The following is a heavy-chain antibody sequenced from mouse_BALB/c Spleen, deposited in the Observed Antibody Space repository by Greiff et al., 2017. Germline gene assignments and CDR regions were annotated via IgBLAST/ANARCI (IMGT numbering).Heavy chain of an antibody. CDR3: ARDDGYYDYYAMDY. V-gene: IGHV1-9*01. Sequence: VKLVESGAELMKPGASVKISCKATGYTFSSYWIEWVKQRPGHGLEWIGEILPGSGSTNYNEKFKGKATFTADTSSNTAYMQLSSLTSEDSAVYYCARDDGYYDYYAMDYWGQGTSVTVSS. CDR2: ILPGSGST. D-gene: IGHD2-3*01. J-gene: IGHJ4*01. CDR1: GYTFSSYW.